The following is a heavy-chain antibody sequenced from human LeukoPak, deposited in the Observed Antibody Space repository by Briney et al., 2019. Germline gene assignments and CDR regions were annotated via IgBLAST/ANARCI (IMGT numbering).Heavy chain of an antibody. CDR1: GGSISSYY. D-gene: IGHD3-3*01. J-gene: IGHJ6*03. CDR3: ARVRKDDYDFWSGYSYYMDV. CDR2: IYTSGST. Sequence: SETLSLTCTVSGGSISSYYWSWIRQPARKGLEWIGRIYTSGSTNYNPSLKSRVTMSVDTSKNQFSLKLSSVTAADTAVYYCARVRKDDYDFWSGYSYYMDVWGKGTTVTVSS. V-gene: IGHV4-4*07.